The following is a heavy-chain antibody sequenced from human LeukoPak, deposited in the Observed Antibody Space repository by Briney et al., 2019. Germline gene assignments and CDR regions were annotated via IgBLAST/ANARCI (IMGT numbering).Heavy chain of an antibody. Sequence: ASVKVSCKASGYTFTSYDFNWVRQATGQRPEWMGWMSPNSGDTGYAQKFQDRVTMTRNTSISTAYVELSSLRSDDAAVYYCARGPPNWGYDYWGPGTLVTVSS. V-gene: IGHV1-8*01. J-gene: IGHJ4*02. CDR2: MSPNSGDT. CDR3: ARGPPNWGYDY. CDR1: GYTFTSYD. D-gene: IGHD7-27*01.